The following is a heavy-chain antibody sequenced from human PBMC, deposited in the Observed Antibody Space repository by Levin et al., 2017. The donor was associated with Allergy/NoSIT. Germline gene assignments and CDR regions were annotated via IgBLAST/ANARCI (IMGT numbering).Heavy chain of an antibody. D-gene: IGHD4-17*01. V-gene: IGHV3-48*01. CDR1: GFTFSSYS. J-gene: IGHJ4*02. Sequence: PGGSLRLSCAASGFTFSSYSMNWVRQAPGKGLEWVSYISSSSSTIYYADSVKGRFTISRDNAKNSLYLQMNSLRAEDTAVYYCASLHTYDYGDYPKSYWGQGTLVTVSS. CDR3: ASLHTYDYGDYPKSY. CDR2: ISSSSSTI.